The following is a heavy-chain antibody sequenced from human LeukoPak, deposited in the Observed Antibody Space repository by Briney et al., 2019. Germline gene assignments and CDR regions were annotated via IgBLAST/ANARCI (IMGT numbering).Heavy chain of an antibody. CDR2: IIPILGIA. D-gene: IGHD3-10*01. CDR1: GGTFSSYA. Sequence: KVSCKASGGTFSSYAINWVRQAHGQGLELMGRIIPILGIANFAQKFQGRVTITADKSTSTAYMELSSLRSEDTAVYYCARDEYGSGSYYNIKDPYYYYYGMDVWGQGTTVTVSS. J-gene: IGHJ6*02. V-gene: IGHV1-69*04. CDR3: ARDEYGSGSYYNIKDPYYYYYGMDV.